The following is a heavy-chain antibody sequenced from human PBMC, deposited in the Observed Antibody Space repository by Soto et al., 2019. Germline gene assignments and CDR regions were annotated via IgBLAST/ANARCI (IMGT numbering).Heavy chain of an antibody. CDR1: GGSFSGYY. D-gene: IGHD4-17*01. Sequence: QVQLQQWGAGLLKPSETLSLTCAVYGGSFSGYYWSWIRQPPGKGLEWIGEINHSGSTNYNPSLKSRVTISVDTSKNQFSLKLSSVTAADTAVYYCARGDGTRTRGRNGDYRRVPGSWGQGTLVTVSS. V-gene: IGHV4-34*01. CDR2: INHSGST. J-gene: IGHJ4*02. CDR3: ARGDGTRTRGRNGDYRRVPGS.